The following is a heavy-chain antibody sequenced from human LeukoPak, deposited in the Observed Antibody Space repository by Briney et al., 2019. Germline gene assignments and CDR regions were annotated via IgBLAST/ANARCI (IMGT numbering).Heavy chain of an antibody. CDR2: IKQDGSEK. CDR1: GFTFRSYW. V-gene: IGHV3-7*01. D-gene: IGHD3-16*01. J-gene: IGHJ4*02. Sequence: GGSLRLSCAASGFTFRSYWMSWVRQVPGKGLEWVADIKQDGSEKYYVDSVKGRFTISRDNAKKSLYLQMNSLRAEDTAVYFCARDGGPFDYWGQGTLVIVSS. CDR3: ARDGGPFDY.